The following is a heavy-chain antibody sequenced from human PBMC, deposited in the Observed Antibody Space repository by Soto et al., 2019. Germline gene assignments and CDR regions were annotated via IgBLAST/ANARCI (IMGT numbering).Heavy chain of an antibody. CDR2: ISGDGTSI. Sequence: SLRLPCAASGFTFTNCAMSWVRQAPGKGLEWVSIISGDGTSIYYADSVKGRFTISRDNSKNTLYLQMSSLRADDTAVYYCVKAVGPTAPSSRIFDSWGQGTLVTVS. D-gene: IGHD1-26*01. V-gene: IGHV3-23*01. J-gene: IGHJ4*01. CDR1: GFTFTNCA. CDR3: VKAVGPTAPSSRIFDS.